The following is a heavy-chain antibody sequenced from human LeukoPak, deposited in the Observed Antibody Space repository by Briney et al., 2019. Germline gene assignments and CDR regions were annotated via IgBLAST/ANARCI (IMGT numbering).Heavy chain of an antibody. J-gene: IGHJ4*02. Sequence: GGSLRLSCAASGFTFSRYSMNWVRQAPGKGLEWVSTISSSSTYIYYADSVKGRFTISRDNAKNSLYLQMNSLRAEDTAVYYCARDPGYEFDYWGQGTLDTVSS. CDR3: ARDPGYEFDY. CDR1: GFTFSRYS. D-gene: IGHD2-15*01. CDR2: ISSSSTYI. V-gene: IGHV3-21*01.